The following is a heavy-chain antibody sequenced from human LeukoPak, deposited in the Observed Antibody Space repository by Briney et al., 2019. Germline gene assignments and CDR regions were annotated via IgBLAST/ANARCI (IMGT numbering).Heavy chain of an antibody. CDR1: GGSISSSGYY. Sequence: SETLSLTCTVSGGSISSSGYYWSWIRQPPGKGLEWIGYIYYSGSTNYNPSLKSRVTISVDTSKNQFSLKLSSVTAADTAVYYCARVVKGSHDYWGQGTLVTVSS. J-gene: IGHJ4*02. V-gene: IGHV4-61*08. CDR2: IYYSGST. D-gene: IGHD2-21*01. CDR3: ARVVKGSHDY.